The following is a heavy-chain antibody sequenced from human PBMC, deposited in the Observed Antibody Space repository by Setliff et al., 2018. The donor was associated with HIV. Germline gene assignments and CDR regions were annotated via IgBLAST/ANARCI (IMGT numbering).Heavy chain of an antibody. Sequence: PSETLSLTCTVSGDSISSGGYYWRWIRQPAGQGLEWIGRIYTSGNTNYNPSTNYNPSLKSRITISLETSRNQFSLRVTAVTATDTAVYYCTRQSPVAGSGAFDIWGQGTMVTVSS. J-gene: IGHJ3*02. D-gene: IGHD6-19*01. CDR2: IYTSGNTNYNPST. CDR3: TRQSPVAGSGAFDI. V-gene: IGHV4-61*02. CDR1: GDSISSGGYY.